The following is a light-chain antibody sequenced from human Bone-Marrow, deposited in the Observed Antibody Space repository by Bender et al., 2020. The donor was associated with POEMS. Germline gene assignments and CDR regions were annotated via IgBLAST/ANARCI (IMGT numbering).Light chain of an antibody. CDR2: DVT. J-gene: IGLJ2*01. Sequence: QSALTQPRSVSGSPGQSVTISCTGTSSDVGYYDYVSWFQQHPGKAPKVMIYDVTKRPSGVPDRFSGSRSGHTASLTISWLQADDEADYYCCSYAGSYTVAFGGGTKLTVL. V-gene: IGLV2-11*01. CDR1: SSDVGYYDY. CDR3: CSYAGSYTVA.